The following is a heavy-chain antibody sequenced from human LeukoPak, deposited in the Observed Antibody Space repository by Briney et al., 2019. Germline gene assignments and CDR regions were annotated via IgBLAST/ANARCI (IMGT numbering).Heavy chain of an antibody. J-gene: IGHJ6*02. V-gene: IGHV3-48*04. CDR3: ARDYGSGRDPFYGMDV. Sequence: PGGSLRLSCAASGFTFSSYSMNWVRQAPGKGLEWVSYISSSSSTIYYADSVKGRFTISRDNAKNSLYLQMNSLRAEDTAVYYCARDYGSGRDPFYGMDVWGQGTTVTVSS. CDR1: GFTFSSYS. CDR2: ISSSSSTI. D-gene: IGHD3-10*01.